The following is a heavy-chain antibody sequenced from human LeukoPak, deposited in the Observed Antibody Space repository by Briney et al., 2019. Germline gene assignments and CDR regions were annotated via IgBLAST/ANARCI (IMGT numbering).Heavy chain of an antibody. CDR3: ARASTEYAVTDGFDT. V-gene: IGHV3-21*06. J-gene: IGHJ5*02. D-gene: IGHD4-17*01. CDR1: GFTFKDYT. CDR2: VSFGSSYI. Sequence: GGSLRLSCAASGFTFKDYTMNWVRQSPGKGLQWVSYVSFGSSYISYADSLKGRFTISRDDAKSSVYLEMTSLGTDDTAVYYCARASTEYAVTDGFDTWGPGTLVTVSS.